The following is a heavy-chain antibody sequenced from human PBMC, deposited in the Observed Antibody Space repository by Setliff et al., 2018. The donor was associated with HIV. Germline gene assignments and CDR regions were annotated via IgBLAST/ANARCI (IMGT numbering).Heavy chain of an antibody. CDR2: ISGYKGNT. CDR3: ARGGNWNPPPGF. CDR1: GYTFTNYA. D-gene: IGHD1-20*01. Sequence: ASVKVSCKASGYTFTNYAISWIRQAPGQGLEWLGWISGYKGNTNYAQKLQGRVTMTRNTSANTAYMELTSLRSEDTAVYYCARGGNWNPPPGFWGQGTLVTVSS. V-gene: IGHV1-18*01. J-gene: IGHJ4*02.